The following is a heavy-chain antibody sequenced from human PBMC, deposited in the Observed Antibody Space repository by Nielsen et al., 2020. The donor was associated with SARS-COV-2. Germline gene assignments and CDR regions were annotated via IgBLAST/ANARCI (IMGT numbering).Heavy chain of an antibody. CDR2: IHSIGST. CDR3: ARRRSGYCSGGSCSVMDV. J-gene: IGHJ6*02. D-gene: IGHD2-15*01. Sequence: SETLSLTCTVSGASIRSYYWSWLRQPPGKGLEWIGYIHSIGSTNYNPSLKSRVTISVDKSKNQFSLKLSSVTAADTAVYYCARRRSGYCSGGSCSVMDVWGQGTTVTVSS. V-gene: IGHV4-59*12. CDR1: GASIRSYY.